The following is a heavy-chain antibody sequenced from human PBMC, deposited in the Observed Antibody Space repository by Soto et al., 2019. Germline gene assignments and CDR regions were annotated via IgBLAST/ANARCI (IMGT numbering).Heavy chain of an antibody. CDR3: AKGSRGIGVVPAALN. Sequence: EVQLLESGGGLVQPGGSLRLSCVASGHTFHSYAMSWVRQAPGKGLEWVSGISGSGGTTYYADSVRGRFTISRDDSKNTLYFQMNSLRAEDTAVYYCAKGSRGIGVVPAALNWGQGTLVTVSA. D-gene: IGHD2-2*01. V-gene: IGHV3-23*01. CDR2: ISGSGGTT. J-gene: IGHJ4*02. CDR1: GHTFHSYA.